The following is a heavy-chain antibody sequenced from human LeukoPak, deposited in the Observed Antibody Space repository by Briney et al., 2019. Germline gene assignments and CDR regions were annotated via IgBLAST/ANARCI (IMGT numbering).Heavy chain of an antibody. V-gene: IGHV1-18*04. D-gene: IGHD3-9*01. CDR1: GYTFTSYG. Sequence: ASVKVSGKASGYTFTSYGISWVRQAPGQGLEWMGWISAYNGNTNYAQKLQGRVTMTTDTSTSTAYMELRSLRSDDTAVYYCARDYDILTGYYFWFDYWGQGTLVTVSS. J-gene: IGHJ4*02. CDR2: ISAYNGNT. CDR3: ARDYDILTGYYFWFDY.